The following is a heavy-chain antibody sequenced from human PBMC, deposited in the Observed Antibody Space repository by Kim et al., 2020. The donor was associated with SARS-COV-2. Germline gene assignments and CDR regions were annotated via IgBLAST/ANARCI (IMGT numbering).Heavy chain of an antibody. J-gene: IGHJ6*02. CDR3: ARGGYYGMDV. V-gene: IGHV3-74*01. Sequence: YADSVKGRFNISRDNAKNTLYLQMTSLRAEDTAVYYCARGGYYGMDVWVQGTTVTVSS.